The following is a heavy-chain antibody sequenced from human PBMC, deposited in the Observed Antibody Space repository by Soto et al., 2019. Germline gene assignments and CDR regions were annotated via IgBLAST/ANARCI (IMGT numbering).Heavy chain of an antibody. CDR3: ARDGVPAAAPIAEYFQH. CDR2: INAGNWNT. D-gene: IGHD2-2*01. CDR1: GYTFSNFA. J-gene: IGHJ1*01. V-gene: IGHV1-3*01. Sequence: GASVKVSCKASGYTFSNFAMHWVRQAPGQRLEWMGWINAGNWNTKYSQKFQGRVTITRDTSASTAYMELNSLRAEDTAVYYCARDGVPAAAPIAEYFQHWGQGTLVTVSS.